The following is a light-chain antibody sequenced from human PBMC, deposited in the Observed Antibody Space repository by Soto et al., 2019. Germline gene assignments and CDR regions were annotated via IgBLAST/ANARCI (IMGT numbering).Light chain of an antibody. Sequence: EIVLTQSPGTLSLSPGERATLSCRASQSVSSRSLAWYQHKPGQAPRLLIYAASIRATSIPDRFSGSGSGTDFTLTISRLGPEDFAVYYCQHYGDSPLYTFGQGTQLEI. CDR1: QSVSSRS. J-gene: IGKJ2*01. V-gene: IGKV3-20*01. CDR2: AAS. CDR3: QHYGDSPLYT.